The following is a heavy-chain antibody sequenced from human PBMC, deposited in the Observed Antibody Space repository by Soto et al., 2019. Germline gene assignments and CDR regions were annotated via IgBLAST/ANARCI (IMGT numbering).Heavy chain of an antibody. Sequence: GGSLRLSCAASGFTFSSYWMSWVRQAPGKGLEWVAHTRQDGGQEYYVDSVKGRFTISRDNAKNSLYLQMDSLRVEDTAVYYCARYPNPTVAGLPFDLWGQGTLVTVSS. D-gene: IGHD6-19*01. J-gene: IGHJ4*02. CDR3: ARYPNPTVAGLPFDL. CDR2: TRQDGGQE. V-gene: IGHV3-7*03. CDR1: GFTFSSYW.